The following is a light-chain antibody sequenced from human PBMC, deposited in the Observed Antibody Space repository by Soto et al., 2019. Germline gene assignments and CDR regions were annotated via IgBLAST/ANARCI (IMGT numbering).Light chain of an antibody. Sequence: EFVMTQSPATLSVSPGERATLSCRASQSVNSNYLAWYQQKPGQAPRLLIYGISKRATDIPDRFSGSGSGTEFTLTISSLQPEDFATYYCQQHGQWPITFGQGTRLEI. J-gene: IGKJ5*01. CDR1: QSVNSN. CDR3: QQHGQWPIT. V-gene: IGKV3D-15*01. CDR2: GIS.